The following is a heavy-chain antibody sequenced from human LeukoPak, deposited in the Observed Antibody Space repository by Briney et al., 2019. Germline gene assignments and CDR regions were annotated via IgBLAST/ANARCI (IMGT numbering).Heavy chain of an antibody. V-gene: IGHV4-59*08. Sequence: SETLSLTCTVSGGSISSYYWSWIRQPPGKGLEWIGYIYYSGSTNYNPSLKSRVTISVDTSKNQFSLKLSSVTAADTAVYYCARHAPSLYANSPFDYWGQGTLVTVSS. CDR1: GGSISSYY. CDR2: IYYSGST. J-gene: IGHJ4*02. D-gene: IGHD2-2*02. CDR3: ARHAPSLYANSPFDY.